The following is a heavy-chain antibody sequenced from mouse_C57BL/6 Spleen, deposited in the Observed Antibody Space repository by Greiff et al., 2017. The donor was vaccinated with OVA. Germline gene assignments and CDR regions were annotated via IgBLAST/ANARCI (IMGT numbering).Heavy chain of an antibody. J-gene: IGHJ1*03. CDR3: ARDPLGRPWYFDV. CDR2: INYDGSST. V-gene: IGHV5-16*01. D-gene: IGHD4-1*01. Sequence: EVMLVESEGGLVQPGSSMKLSCTASGFTFSDYYMAWVRQVPEKGLEWVANINYDGSSTYYLDSLKSRFIISRDNAKNILYLQMSSLKSEDTATYYCARDPLGRPWYFDVWGTGTTVTVSS. CDR1: GFTFSDYY.